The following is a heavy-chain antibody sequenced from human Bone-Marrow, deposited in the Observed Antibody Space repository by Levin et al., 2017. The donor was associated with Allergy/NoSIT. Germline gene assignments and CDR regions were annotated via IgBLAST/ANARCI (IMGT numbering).Heavy chain of an antibody. CDR1: GFTFSSYA. CDR3: AKSTEKSAFEVPPVAMGSGLDV. Sequence: GGSLRLSCEASGFTFSSYAMHWVRQAPGKGLESVTFISFDGSNKLYADFVKGRSTVSRDNSKNTLFLQMNSLRVEDTALYYCAKSTEKSAFEVPPVAMGSGLDVWGQGTTDTVSS. CDR2: ISFDGSNK. D-gene: IGHD2-2*01. J-gene: IGHJ6*02. V-gene: IGHV3-30*02.